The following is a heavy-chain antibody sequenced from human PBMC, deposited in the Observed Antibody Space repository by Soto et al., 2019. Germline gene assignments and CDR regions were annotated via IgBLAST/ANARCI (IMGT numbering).Heavy chain of an antibody. D-gene: IGHD1-26*01. CDR2: INHSGST. CDR1: GGSFSGYY. V-gene: IGHV4-34*01. J-gene: IGHJ3*02. CDR3: ARPGGEDTFDI. Sequence: SETLSLTCAVYGGSFSGYYWSWIRQPPGKGLEWIGEINHSGSTNYNPSLKSRVTISVDTSKNQFSLKLSSVTAADTAVYYCARPGGEDTFDIWGQGTMVTVSS.